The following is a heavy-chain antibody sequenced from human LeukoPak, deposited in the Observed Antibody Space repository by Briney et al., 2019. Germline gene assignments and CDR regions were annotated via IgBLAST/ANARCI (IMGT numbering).Heavy chain of an antibody. CDR3: ARLRFDSSYYFDY. J-gene: IGHJ4*02. D-gene: IGHD6-6*01. CDR2: IYPGGSNT. Sequence: GESLKSPCRASGYSSTSYLSGWVRRMPGKNLEWMGIIYPGGSNTRYSPSVQGQVPISADKPIRTAYLQWRRLKASDTAMYYCARLRFDSSYYFDYWGQGTLVTVSS. CDR1: GYSSTSYL. V-gene: IGHV5-51*01.